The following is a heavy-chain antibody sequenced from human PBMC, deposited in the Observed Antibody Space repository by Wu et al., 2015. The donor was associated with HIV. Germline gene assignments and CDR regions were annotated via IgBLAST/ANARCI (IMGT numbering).Heavy chain of an antibody. Sequence: QVQLVQSGAEVKKPGSSVKVSCKASGGTFSSYAISWVRQAPGQGLEWMGRIIPIFGTANYAQKFQGRVTITADESTSTAYMELSSLRSEDTAVYYCAREGTYYYDSSGYSADAFDIWGQRDKWSPSLQ. D-gene: IGHD3-22*01. V-gene: IGHV1-69*13. CDR2: IIPIFGTA. CDR3: AREGTYYYDSSGYSADAFDI. CDR1: GGTFSSYA. J-gene: IGHJ3*02.